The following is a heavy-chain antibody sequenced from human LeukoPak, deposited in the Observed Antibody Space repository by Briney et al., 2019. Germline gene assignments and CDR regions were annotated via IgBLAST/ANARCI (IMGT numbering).Heavy chain of an antibody. D-gene: IGHD5-12*01. CDR1: GFTFRNYG. Sequence: PGGSLRLSCAASGFTFRNYGMHWVRQAPGKGLEWGAVIWYDESNKHYADSVKGRFTISRDKSKNTLYLQMNSLRVEDTAVYYCARDWFKYGYSGCGPFDHWGQETLVTASS. V-gene: IGHV3-33*01. CDR3: ARDWFKYGYSGCGPFDH. CDR2: IWYDESNK. J-gene: IGHJ4*02.